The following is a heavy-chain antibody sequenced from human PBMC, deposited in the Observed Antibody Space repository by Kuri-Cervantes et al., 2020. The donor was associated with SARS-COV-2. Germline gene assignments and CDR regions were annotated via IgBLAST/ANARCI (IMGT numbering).Heavy chain of an antibody. Sequence: GESLKTSCAASGFTFSGHWIHWVRQAPGKGLVWVSRIYPDGSYRNNAYSVKDRFTPSRDNAKNMLFLQMNRLRAEDTAVYYCVRDGDHWNFDYWGQGTLVTVSS. V-gene: IGHV3-74*01. J-gene: IGHJ4*02. CDR1: GFTFSGHW. CDR2: IYPDGSYR. D-gene: IGHD1-1*01. CDR3: VRDGDHWNFDY.